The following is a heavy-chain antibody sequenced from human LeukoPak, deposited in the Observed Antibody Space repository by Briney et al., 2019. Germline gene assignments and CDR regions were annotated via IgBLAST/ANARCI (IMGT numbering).Heavy chain of an antibody. V-gene: IGHV4-59*01. CDR2: IYYSGST. CDR1: GFTFSSYS. Sequence: GSLRLSCAASGFTFSSYSMNWVRQAPGKGLEWIGYIYYSGSTNYNPSLKSRVTISVDTSKNQFSLKLSSVTAADTAVYYCARDSLDSSGYFQHWGQGTLVTVSS. D-gene: IGHD3-22*01. CDR3: ARDSLDSSGYFQH. J-gene: IGHJ1*01.